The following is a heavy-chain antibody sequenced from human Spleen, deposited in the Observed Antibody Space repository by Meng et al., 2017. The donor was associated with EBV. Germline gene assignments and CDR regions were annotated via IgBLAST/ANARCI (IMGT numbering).Heavy chain of an antibody. CDR2: INADGATS. CDR3: ARTEVAGP. Sequence: LPVVVVVAVFQPGGSLRPRFAASEFTFSCYWMDWVREAPGEGRVWVSRINADGATSTYADSVKCRFTTSRDNAQNLLFLQMDSLRADDTAVYYCARTEVAGPWGQGTLVTVSS. CDR1: EFTFSCYW. J-gene: IGHJ5*02. D-gene: IGHD6-19*01. V-gene: IGHV3-74*03.